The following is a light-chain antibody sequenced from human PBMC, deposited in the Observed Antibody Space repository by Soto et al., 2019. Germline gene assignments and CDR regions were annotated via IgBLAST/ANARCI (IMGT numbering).Light chain of an antibody. Sequence: QSVLTQQPSVSGAQGQTVTISCTGSTSNLGAGYDVHWYQQLPGTAPKLLIYNNINRPSGVPDRFSGSKSVTSASLAITGLQAEDEADYYCQSYDTMLSGPGVFGGGTKLTVL. CDR2: NNI. V-gene: IGLV1-40*01. CDR1: TSNLGAGYD. CDR3: QSYDTMLSGPGV. J-gene: IGLJ2*01.